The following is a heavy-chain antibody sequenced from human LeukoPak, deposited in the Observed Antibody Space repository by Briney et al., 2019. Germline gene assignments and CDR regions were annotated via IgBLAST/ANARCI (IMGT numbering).Heavy chain of an antibody. CDR1: GGSISSYY. CDR2: IYYSGST. V-gene: IGHV4-59*01. CDR3: ARVRSSSWYFDY. J-gene: IGHJ4*02. D-gene: IGHD6-13*01. Sequence: SETLSLTCTVSGGSISSYYWSWIRQPPGKGLEWIGYIYYSGSTNYNPSRKSRVTISVDTSKNQFSLKLGSVTAADTAVYYCARVRSSSWYFDYWGQGTLVTVSS.